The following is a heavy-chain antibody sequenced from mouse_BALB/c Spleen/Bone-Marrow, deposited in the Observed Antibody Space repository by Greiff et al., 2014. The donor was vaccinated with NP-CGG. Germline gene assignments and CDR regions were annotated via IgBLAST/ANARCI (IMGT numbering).Heavy chain of an antibody. CDR3: ARNTYYGNPFAY. Sequence: QVQLQQSGPGLVQPSQSLSITCTVSGFSLTSYGVHWVRQSPGKGLEWLGVIWSGGSTDYNAAFISGLSISKDNSKSQVFFKMNSLQANDTAIYYCARNTYYGNPFAYWGQGTLVTVSA. CDR2: IWSGGST. CDR1: GFSLTSYG. J-gene: IGHJ3*01. D-gene: IGHD2-10*01. V-gene: IGHV2-2*02.